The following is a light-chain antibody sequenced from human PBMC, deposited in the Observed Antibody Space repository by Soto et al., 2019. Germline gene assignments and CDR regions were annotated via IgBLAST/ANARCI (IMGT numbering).Light chain of an antibody. CDR2: AAS. CDR1: QSIDRY. Sequence: DIQMTQSPSSLSASVGDRVTITCRASQSIDRYLNWYQQKPGKAPNVLIYAASSLQGGVPSRFSGSGSGTDFTLTISSLQPEDFATYYCQQSSRTPLTFGQGTKLEIK. CDR3: QQSSRTPLT. V-gene: IGKV1-39*01. J-gene: IGKJ2*01.